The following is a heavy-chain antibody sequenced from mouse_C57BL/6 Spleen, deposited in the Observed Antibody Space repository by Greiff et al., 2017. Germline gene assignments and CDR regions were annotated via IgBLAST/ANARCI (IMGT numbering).Heavy chain of an antibody. V-gene: IGHV1-55*01. CDR3: ARIYYGNFTSSYYAMDY. J-gene: IGHJ4*01. CDR1: GYTFTSYW. CDR2: IYPGSGST. Sequence: QVQLQQSGAELVKPGASVKMSCKASGYTFTSYWITWVKQRPGQGLEWIGDIYPGSGSTNYNEKFKSKATLTVDTSSSTAYMQLSSLTSEDSAVYYCARIYYGNFTSSYYAMDYWGQGTSVTVSA. D-gene: IGHD2-1*01.